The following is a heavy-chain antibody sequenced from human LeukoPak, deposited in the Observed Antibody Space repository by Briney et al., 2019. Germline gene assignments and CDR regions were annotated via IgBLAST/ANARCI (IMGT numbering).Heavy chain of an antibody. CDR1: GYTLTGYY. Sequence: ASVKVSCKASGYTLTGYYMHWVRQAPGQGLEWMGLINPNRCDTNYAQKFQGRVTMTRDTSISTAYMELSRLRSDDTAGYYFARVLRWNMYRGRYDYWGQGNLVTVSS. V-gene: IGHV1-2*02. J-gene: IGHJ4*02. CDR2: INPNRCDT. D-gene: IGHD1-26*01. CDR3: ARVLRWNMYRGRYDY.